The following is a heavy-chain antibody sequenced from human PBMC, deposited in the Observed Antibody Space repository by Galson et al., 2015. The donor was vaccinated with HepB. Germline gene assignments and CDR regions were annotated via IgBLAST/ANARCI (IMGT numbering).Heavy chain of an antibody. CDR2: ISSSGSTI. CDR3: ARSPTYYDFWSGYSYYYYYYMDV. J-gene: IGHJ6*03. CDR1: GFTFSDYY. V-gene: IGHV3-11*01. D-gene: IGHD3-3*01. Sequence: SLRLSCAASGFTFSDYYMSWIRQAPGKGLEWVSYISSSGSTIYYADSVKGRFTISRDNAKNSLYLQMNSLRAEDTAVYYCARSPTYYDFWSGYSYYYYYYMDVWGKGTTVTVSS.